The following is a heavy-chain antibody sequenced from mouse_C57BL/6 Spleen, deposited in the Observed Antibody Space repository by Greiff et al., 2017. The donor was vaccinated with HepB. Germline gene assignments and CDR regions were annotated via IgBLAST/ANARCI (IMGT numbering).Heavy chain of an antibody. V-gene: IGHV1-20*01. J-gene: IGHJ1*03. Sequence: VQLKQSGPELVKPGDSVKISCKASGYSFTGYFMNWVMQSHGKSLEWIGRINPYNGDTFYNQKFKGKATLTVDKSSSTAHMELRSLTSEDSAVYYCARRGFTTVVPYWYFDVWGTGTTVTVSS. CDR2: INPYNGDT. CDR1: GYSFTGYF. D-gene: IGHD1-1*01. CDR3: ARRGFTTVVPYWYFDV.